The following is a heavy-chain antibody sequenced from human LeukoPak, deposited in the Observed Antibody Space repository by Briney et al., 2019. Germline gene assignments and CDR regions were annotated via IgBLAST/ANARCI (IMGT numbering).Heavy chain of an antibody. J-gene: IGHJ4*02. CDR3: STLTSRYLPDS. D-gene: IGHD3-9*01. Sequence: GGSLRLSCGASGFTFTSAWMNWVRQAPGKGLEWVGRIKSKADGETTDYAAPVKGRFTFSRDDSKSMLYLQMNGLKSEDTAVYYCSTLTSRYLPDSWGQGTLVTVSS. V-gene: IGHV3-15*07. CDR2: IKSKADGETT. CDR1: GFTFTSAW.